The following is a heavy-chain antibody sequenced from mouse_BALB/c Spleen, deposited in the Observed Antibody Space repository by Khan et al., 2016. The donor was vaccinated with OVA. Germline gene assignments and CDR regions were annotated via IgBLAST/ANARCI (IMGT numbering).Heavy chain of an antibody. J-gene: IGHJ3*01. CDR3: TRLAYYYDSEGFAY. CDR2: VSTGGSYT. CDR1: GFTFSTYG. D-gene: IGHD1-1*01. V-gene: IGHV5-6*01. Sequence: DVQLVESGGDLVKPGGSLKLSCAASGFTFSTYGMSWVRQTPDRRLEWVATVSTGGSYTYSPDSVKGRFTISRDNAKNTLYLQMNSLKSEDTAMFYCTRLAYYYDSEGFAYWGQGTLVTVSA.